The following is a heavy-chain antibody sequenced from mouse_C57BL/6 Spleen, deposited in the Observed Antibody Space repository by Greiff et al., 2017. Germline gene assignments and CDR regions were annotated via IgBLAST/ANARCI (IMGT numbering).Heavy chain of an antibody. D-gene: IGHD1-1*01. J-gene: IGHJ4*01. Sequence: QVQLQQPGAELVRPGTSVKLSCKASGYTFTSYWMHWVKQRPGQGLEWIGVIDPSDSYTNYNQKFKGKATLTVDTSSSTAYMQLSSLTSEDSAVYYCARSDYYGSSYAMDYWGQVTSVTVSS. CDR1: GYTFTSYW. CDR3: ARSDYYGSSYAMDY. V-gene: IGHV1-59*01. CDR2: IDPSDSYT.